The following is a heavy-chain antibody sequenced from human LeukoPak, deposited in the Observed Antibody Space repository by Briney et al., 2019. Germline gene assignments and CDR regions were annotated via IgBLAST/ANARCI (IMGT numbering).Heavy chain of an antibody. J-gene: IGHJ3*02. CDR2: INPNSGGT. D-gene: IGHD1-26*01. V-gene: IGHV1-2*02. CDR3: ARSELLGAFDI. CDR1: GYSFTGYY. Sequence: ASVKVSCKASGYSFTGYYVHWVRQAPGQGLECMGWINPNSGGTNYAQKFQGRVTMSRDTSISTAYMEVSRLRSDDTAVYYCARSELLGAFDIWGQGTMVTVSS.